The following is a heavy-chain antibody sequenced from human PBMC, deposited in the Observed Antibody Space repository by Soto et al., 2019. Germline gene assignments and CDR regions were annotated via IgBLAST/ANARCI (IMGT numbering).Heavy chain of an antibody. Sequence: WGSLRLSCAASGFTFSSYGMHWVRQAPGKGLEWVAVIWYDGSNKYYADSVKGRFTISRDNSKNTLYLQMNSLRAEDTAVYYCARPLVGATSITTHGMDVWGQGTTVT. CDR2: IWYDGSNK. CDR1: GFTFSSYG. V-gene: IGHV3-33*01. CDR3: ARPLVGATSITTHGMDV. J-gene: IGHJ6*02. D-gene: IGHD1-26*01.